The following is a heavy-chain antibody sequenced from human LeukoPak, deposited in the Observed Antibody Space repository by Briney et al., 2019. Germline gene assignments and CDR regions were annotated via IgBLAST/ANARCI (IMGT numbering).Heavy chain of an antibody. Sequence: SETLSLTCAVSGYSISSGYYWGWIRQPPLKWLEWIGNIYHSGSTYYNPSLKGRVTISVDTSKNQFSLKLSPVTAADTAVYYCARETYNSLDYWGQGTLVTVSS. D-gene: IGHD5-24*01. CDR2: IYHSGST. CDR3: ARETYNSLDY. V-gene: IGHV4-38-2*02. J-gene: IGHJ4*02. CDR1: GYSISSGYY.